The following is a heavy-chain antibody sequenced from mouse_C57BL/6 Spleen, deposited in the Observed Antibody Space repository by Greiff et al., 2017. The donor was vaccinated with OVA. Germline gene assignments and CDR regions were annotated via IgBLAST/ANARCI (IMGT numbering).Heavy chain of an antibody. CDR2: IYPGSGST. J-gene: IGHJ4*01. D-gene: IGHD2-1*01. V-gene: IGHV1-55*01. CDR3: ARYYGNYVGEYYYAMDY. CDR1: GYTFTSYW. Sequence: QVHVKQPGAELVKPGASVKMSCKASGYTFTSYWITWVKQRPGQGLEWIGDIYPGSGSTNYNEKFKSKATLTVDTSSSTAYMQLSSLTSEDSAVYYCARYYGNYVGEYYYAMDYWGQGTSVTVSS.